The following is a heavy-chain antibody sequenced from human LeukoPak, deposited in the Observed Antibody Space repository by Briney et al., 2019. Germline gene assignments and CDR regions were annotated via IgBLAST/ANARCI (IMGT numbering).Heavy chain of an antibody. D-gene: IGHD3-16*01. CDR1: GFTFSSYA. J-gene: IGHJ5*02. V-gene: IGHV3-23*01. Sequence: GGSLRLSCAASGFTFSSYAMSWVRQAPGKGLEWVSAISGSGGNTYYADSVKGRFTISRDNAKNSLYLQMDSLRAEDTAVYYCARFISLGAWGQGTLVTVSS. CDR2: ISGSGGNT. CDR3: ARFISLGA.